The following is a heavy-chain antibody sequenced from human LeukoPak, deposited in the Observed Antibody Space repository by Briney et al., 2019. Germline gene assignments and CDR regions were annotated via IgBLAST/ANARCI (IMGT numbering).Heavy chain of an antibody. J-gene: IGHJ6*03. CDR2: IIPIFGTA. CDR1: GGTFSSYA. Sequence: SVTVSCKASGGTFSSYAISWVRQAPGQGLEWMGGIIPIFGTANYAQKLQGRVTITADKTTSTAYMELSSLRSEDTAVYYCARDRLVRGVGTWYYMDVWGKGTTVTVSS. D-gene: IGHD3-10*01. CDR3: ARDRLVRGVGTWYYMDV. V-gene: IGHV1-69*06.